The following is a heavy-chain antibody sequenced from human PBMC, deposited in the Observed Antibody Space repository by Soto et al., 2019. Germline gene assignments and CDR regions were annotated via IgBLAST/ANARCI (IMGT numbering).Heavy chain of an antibody. CDR1: GCTCSSYW. Sequence: WRSLRLSGAACGCTCSSYWMSYVRQAPGKGLEWVANIKQDGSEKYYVDSVKGRFTISRDNAKNSLYLQMNSLRAEDTAVYYCARDGTAPPLKHYGTDVLREGPTGTVS. D-gene: IGHD1-1*01. V-gene: IGHV3-7*03. CDR3: ARDGTAPPLKHYGTDV. J-gene: IGHJ6*02. CDR2: IKQDGSEK.